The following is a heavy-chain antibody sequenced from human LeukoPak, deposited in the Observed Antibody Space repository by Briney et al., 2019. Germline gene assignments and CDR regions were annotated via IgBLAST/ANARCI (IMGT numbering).Heavy chain of an antibody. J-gene: IGHJ4*02. D-gene: IGHD6-6*01. Sequence: GGSLRLSCATSGFTFSNYWMSWVRRAPGKGLEWVSAISGSGGSTYYADSVKGRFTISRDNSKNTLYLQMNSLRAEDTAVYYCAKGKYSSSPLDYWGQGTLVTVSS. V-gene: IGHV3-23*01. CDR2: ISGSGGST. CDR1: GFTFSNYW. CDR3: AKGKYSSSPLDY.